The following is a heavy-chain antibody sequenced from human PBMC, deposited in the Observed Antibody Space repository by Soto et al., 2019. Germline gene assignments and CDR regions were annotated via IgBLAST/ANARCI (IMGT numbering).Heavy chain of an antibody. CDR1: GGTFSSYA. D-gene: IGHD2-15*01. J-gene: IGHJ6*02. Sequence: QVQLVQSGAEVKKPGSSVKVSCKASGGTFSSYAISWVRQAPGQGLEWMGGIIPIFGTANYAQKFPGRVTITADESTSTAYMELSSLRSEDTAVYYCARDQVEYCSGGSCYTQYYYYGMDVWGQGTTVTVSS. V-gene: IGHV1-69*01. CDR2: IIPIFGTA. CDR3: ARDQVEYCSGGSCYTQYYYYGMDV.